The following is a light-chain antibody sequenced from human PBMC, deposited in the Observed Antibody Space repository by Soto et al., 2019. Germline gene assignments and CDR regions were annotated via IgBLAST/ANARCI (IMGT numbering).Light chain of an antibody. CDR3: QQRSNWPTWT. CDR2: DAS. V-gene: IGKV3-11*01. Sequence: EIVLTQSPATLSLSPGERATLSCRASQSVGTYLAWYQQKPGQAPRLLIYDASNRATGIPARFSGSGSGTDFTLTISSLEPEDFAFYYCQQRSNWPTWTFGQGTKVEIK. J-gene: IGKJ1*01. CDR1: QSVGTY.